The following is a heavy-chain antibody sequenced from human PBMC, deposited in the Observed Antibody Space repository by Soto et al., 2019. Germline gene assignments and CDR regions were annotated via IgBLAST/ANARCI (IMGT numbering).Heavy chain of an antibody. CDR1: GYTFTSYG. J-gene: IGHJ5*02. CDR2: ISAYNGNT. D-gene: IGHD2-15*01. Sequence: QVQLVQSGAEVKKPGASVKVSCKASGYTFTSYGISWVRQAPGQGLEWMGWISAYNGNTNYAQKLQGRATMTTDTSTSTAYMELRSLRSDDTAVYYCARDIVVVVAAIGWFDPWGQGTLVTVSS. V-gene: IGHV1-18*01. CDR3: ARDIVVVVAAIGWFDP.